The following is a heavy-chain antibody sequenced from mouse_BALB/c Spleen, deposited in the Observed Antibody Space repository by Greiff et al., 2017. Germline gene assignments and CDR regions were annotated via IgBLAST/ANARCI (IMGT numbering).Heavy chain of an antibody. Sequence: QVQLQQSGAELVRPGSSVKISCKASGYAFSSYWMNWVKQTPGQGLEWIGQIYPGDGDTNYNGKFKGKATLTADKSSSTAYMQLSSLTSEDSAVYFCARYGGNPFAYWGQGTLVTVSA. CDR1: GYAFSSYW. CDR2: IYPGDGDT. D-gene: IGHD1-1*01. CDR3: ARYGGNPFAY. V-gene: IGHV1-80*01. J-gene: IGHJ3*01.